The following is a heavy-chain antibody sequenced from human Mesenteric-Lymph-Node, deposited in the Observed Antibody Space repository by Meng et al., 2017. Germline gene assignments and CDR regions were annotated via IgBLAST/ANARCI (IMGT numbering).Heavy chain of an antibody. J-gene: IGHJ1*01. D-gene: IGHD6-13*01. CDR2: VIPIFGTA. V-gene: IGHV1-69*06. Sequence: SSVPVSCKSSGGTFSSYAISWVRQAPGQGLEWMGGVIPIFGTANYAQKFQGRVTITANKSTSTAYMELSSQRTEDTAVYYCARGDSSCWYVDVQHWGQGTLVTVSS. CDR3: ARGDSSCWYVDVQH. CDR1: GGTFSSYA.